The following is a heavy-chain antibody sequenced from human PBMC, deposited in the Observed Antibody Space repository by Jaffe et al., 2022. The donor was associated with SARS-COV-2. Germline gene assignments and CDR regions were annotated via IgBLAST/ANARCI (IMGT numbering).Heavy chain of an antibody. CDR2: IKGDGSNT. Sequence: EVQLVESGGGLVQPGGSLRLSCAASGFTFSSYWMYWVRQAPGKGLVWVSRIKGDGSNTKYADSVKGRFTISRDNAKNTLYLQMDSLRAEDTAVYYCVRDLFPWSDTAYWGQGTLVTVSS. CDR3: VRDLFPWSDTAY. J-gene: IGHJ4*02. V-gene: IGHV3-74*01. CDR1: GFTFSSYW.